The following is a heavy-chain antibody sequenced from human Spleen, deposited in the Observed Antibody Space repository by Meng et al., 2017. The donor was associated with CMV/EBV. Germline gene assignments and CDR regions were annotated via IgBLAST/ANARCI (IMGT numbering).Heavy chain of an antibody. V-gene: IGHV3-30*04. D-gene: IGHD3-10*01. Sequence: GESLKISCVASGFSFSSYAIHWVRQAPGKGLEWVAVISYDGTNKYSADSMKGRLSISRDNSKNTMYLLISRLKAEDTAVYYCARDIVRNPSGRVTQYYNGMDVWGQGTTVTVSS. J-gene: IGHJ6*02. CDR1: GFSFSSYA. CDR3: ARDIVRNPSGRVTQYYNGMDV. CDR2: ISYDGTNK.